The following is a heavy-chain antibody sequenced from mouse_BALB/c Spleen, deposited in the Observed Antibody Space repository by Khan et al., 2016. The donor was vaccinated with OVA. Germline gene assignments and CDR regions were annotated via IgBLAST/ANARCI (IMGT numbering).Heavy chain of an antibody. CDR2: IDPANGNT. D-gene: IGHD1-1*01. J-gene: IGHJ1*01. CDR3: ARYYGSSYWYFDV. CDR1: GFNIKDTY. V-gene: IGHV14-3*02. Sequence: VQLKQSGAELVKPGASVKLSCTASGFNIKDTYMHWVKQRPEQGLEWIGRIDPANGNTKYDPKFQGKATITAGTSSNTAYLQLSSLTSEDTAVYYCARYYGSSYWYFDVWGAGTTVTVSS.